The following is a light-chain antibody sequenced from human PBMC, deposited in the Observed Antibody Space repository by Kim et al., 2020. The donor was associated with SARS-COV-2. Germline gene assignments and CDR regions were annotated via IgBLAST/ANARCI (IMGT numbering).Light chain of an antibody. CDR3: QVWDSSDDHRVV. CDR2: YAS. CDR1: SMGSKR. V-gene: IGLV3-21*04. Sequence: PGKTCGMTVGATSMGSKRVQWDQQKRGQPRVQVISYASVRPSGIPERFSGSNAGNTATVTISRVEAGDEADYYCQVWDSSDDHRVVFGGGTQLTVL. J-gene: IGLJ2*01.